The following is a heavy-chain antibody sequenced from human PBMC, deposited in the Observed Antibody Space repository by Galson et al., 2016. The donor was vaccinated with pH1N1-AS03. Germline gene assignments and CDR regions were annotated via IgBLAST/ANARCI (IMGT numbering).Heavy chain of an antibody. CDR1: GGSFSGYS. Sequence: LSLTCAVYGGSFSGYSCSWIRQPPGKGLEWIGEINHSGSTNYNPSLKSRVTMSVDMAKNLISLNMTSLTAADTAVYYCARRANWGFAGRQNWFDPWGQGTRVTVSS. D-gene: IGHD7-27*01. J-gene: IGHJ5*02. CDR3: ARRANWGFAGRQNWFDP. CDR2: INHSGST. V-gene: IGHV4-34*01.